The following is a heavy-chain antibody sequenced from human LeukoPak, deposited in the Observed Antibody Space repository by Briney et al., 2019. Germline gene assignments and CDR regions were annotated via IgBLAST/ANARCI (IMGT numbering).Heavy chain of an antibody. V-gene: IGHV3-23*01. CDR1: GFTFTSYA. CDR3: VKGLGSGRNPDAFDI. Sequence: GGSLRLSCAASGFTFTSYAMRFSNYVMRWVRQAPGKGLEWVSGISGSGGTTYYADSVKGRFTISRDNSKNTLYLQLNSLRPEDTAVYYCVKGLGSGRNPDAFDIWGQGTMVTVSS. J-gene: IGHJ3*02. CDR2: ISGSGGTT. D-gene: IGHD3-10*01.